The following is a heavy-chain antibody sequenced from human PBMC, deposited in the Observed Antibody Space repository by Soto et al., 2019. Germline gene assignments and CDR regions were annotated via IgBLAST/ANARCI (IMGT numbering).Heavy chain of an antibody. J-gene: IGHJ4*02. CDR1: GGHXISYA. D-gene: IGHD3-22*01. V-gene: IGHV1-69*13. CDR3: ASLGEDSSGYYRRPYYFDY. Sequence: SXKMSFKASGGHXISYAISWVRQAPGQGLAWMGGIIPIFCTANYAQKLKGRVTITADESTSTAYMELSSLRSEDTAVYYCASLGEDSSGYYRRPYYFDYWGQGNLGTVS. CDR2: IIPIFCTA.